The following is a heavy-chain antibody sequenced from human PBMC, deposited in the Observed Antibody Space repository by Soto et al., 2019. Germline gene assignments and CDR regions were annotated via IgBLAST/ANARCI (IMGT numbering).Heavy chain of an antibody. J-gene: IGHJ4*02. CDR1: GYTFTSYF. CDR3: ARTVGTPCGVDSCNYNNYFDH. CDR2: INPSGGST. V-gene: IGHV1-46*01. Sequence: GASVKVSCKASGYTFTSYFMHWVRQAPGQGLEWMGIINPSGGSTRYAQKFQGRVNMTRDTSTSTVYMELSSLRSEDTAVFYCARTVGTPCGVDSCNYNNYFDHWGQGALVTVSS. D-gene: IGHD2-15*01.